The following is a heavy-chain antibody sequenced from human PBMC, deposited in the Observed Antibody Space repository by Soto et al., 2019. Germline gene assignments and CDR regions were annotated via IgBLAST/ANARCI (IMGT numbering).Heavy chain of an antibody. D-gene: IGHD1-20*01. Sequence: GGSLRLSCAASGFTFSSYGMHWVRQAPGKGLEWVAVISYDGSNKYYADSVKGRFTISRDNSKNTLYLQMNSLRAEDTAVYYCANIIYGMDVWGQGTTVTVSS. CDR2: ISYDGSNK. J-gene: IGHJ6*02. CDR3: ANIIYGMDV. CDR1: GFTFSSYG. V-gene: IGHV3-30*18.